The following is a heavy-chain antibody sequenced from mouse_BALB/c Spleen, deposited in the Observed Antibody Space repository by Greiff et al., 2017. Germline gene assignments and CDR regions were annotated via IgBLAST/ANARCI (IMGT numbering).Heavy chain of an antibody. D-gene: IGHD2-1*01. V-gene: IGHV5-17*02. CDR3: ARINGNYHWYFDV. J-gene: IGHJ1*01. CDR1: GFTFSSFG. CDR2: ISSGSSTI. Sequence: EVQGVESGGGLVQPGGSRKLSCAASGFTFSSFGMHWVRQAPEKGLEWVAYISSGSSTIYYADTVKGRFTISRDNPKNTLFLQMTSLRSEDTAMYYCARINGNYHWYFDVWGAGTTVTVSS.